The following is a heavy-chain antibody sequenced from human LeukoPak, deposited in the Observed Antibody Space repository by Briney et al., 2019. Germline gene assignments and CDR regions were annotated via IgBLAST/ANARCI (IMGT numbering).Heavy chain of an antibody. D-gene: IGHD3-22*01. J-gene: IGHJ6*03. Sequence: AGSLRLSCAASGISFRNAWMSWVRQAPGKGLEWVGRTKSKRDGGTTDYAAPVKGRFTISRDDSKNTLYLQMNSLKTEDTAVYYCSYYDSSGYYGDYMDVWGKGTTVTVSS. CDR1: GISFRNAW. V-gene: IGHV3-15*01. CDR2: TKSKRDGGTT. CDR3: SYYDSSGYYGDYMDV.